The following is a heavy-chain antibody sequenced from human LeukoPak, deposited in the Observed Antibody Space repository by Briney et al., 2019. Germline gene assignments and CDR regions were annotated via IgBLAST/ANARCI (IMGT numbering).Heavy chain of an antibody. Sequence: ASVKASCKASGYTITDHYLHWVRQAPGHGLEWMGWINPSSDVTNYAQKFQARVTMTRDTSINTVYMELTGLKSDDTAVYYCARGDSRYCSSSTCYMDFHYWGQGTLVTVSS. CDR3: ARGDSRYCSSSTCYMDFHY. CDR2: INPSSDVT. CDR1: GYTITDHY. V-gene: IGHV1-2*02. J-gene: IGHJ4*02. D-gene: IGHD2-2*02.